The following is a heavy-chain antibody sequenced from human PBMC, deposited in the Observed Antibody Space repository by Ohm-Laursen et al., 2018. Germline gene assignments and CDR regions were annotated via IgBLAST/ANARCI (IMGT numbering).Heavy chain of an antibody. Sequence: TLSFTWAVYVGSISDYNWSWLPRTTGMGLEWIGEINDSGTTDYNPSLKSRVTISLNSSKNQFPLKLSSGTAADAAVYYRSRDGDSGGCYNLLPTNAFDIWGQGTMVTVSS. V-gene: IGHV4-34*01. J-gene: IGHJ3*02. CDR2: INDSGTT. CDR1: VGSISDYN. CDR3: SRDGDSGGCYNLLPTNAFDI. D-gene: IGHD6-19*01.